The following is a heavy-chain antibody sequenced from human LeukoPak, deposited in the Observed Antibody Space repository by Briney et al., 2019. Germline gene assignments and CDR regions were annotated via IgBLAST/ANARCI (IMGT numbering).Heavy chain of an antibody. CDR3: AREADCSGGSCYRGAFDI. V-gene: IGHV3-30-3*01. Sequence: GGSLRLSCAATGFTFSSYAMHWVRQAPGKGLEWVAVISYDGSNKHYADSVKGRFTISRDNSKNTLYLQMNSLRAEDTAVYYCAREADCSGGSCYRGAFDIWGQGTMVTVSS. J-gene: IGHJ3*02. CDR1: GFTFSSYA. D-gene: IGHD2-15*01. CDR2: ISYDGSNK.